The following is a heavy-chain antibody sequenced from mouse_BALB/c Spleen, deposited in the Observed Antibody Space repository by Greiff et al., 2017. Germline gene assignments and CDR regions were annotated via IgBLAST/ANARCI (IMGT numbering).Heavy chain of an antibody. J-gene: IGHJ3*01. CDR3: ARSFITTVEGWFAY. Sequence: VQLKESGPGLVKPSQSLSLTCTVTGYSITSDYAWNWIRQFPGNKLEWMGYISYSGSTSYNPSLKSRISITRDTSKNQFFLQLNSVTTEDTATYYCARSFITTVEGWFAYWGQGTLVTVSA. CDR2: ISYSGST. V-gene: IGHV3-2*02. D-gene: IGHD1-1*01. CDR1: GYSITSDYA.